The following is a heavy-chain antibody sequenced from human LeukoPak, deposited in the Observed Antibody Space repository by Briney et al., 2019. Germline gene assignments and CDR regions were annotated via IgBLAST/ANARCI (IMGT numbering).Heavy chain of an antibody. J-gene: IGHJ4*02. CDR2: IRYDGSNK. CDR3: AKAYYYDSSGYYGPFDY. CDR1: GFTFSSYG. V-gene: IGHV3-30*02. D-gene: IGHD3-22*01. Sequence: GGSLRLSRAASGFTFSSYGMHWVRQAPGKGLEWVAFIRYDGSNKYYADSVKGRFTISRDNSKNTLYLQMNSLRAEDTAVYYCAKAYYYDSSGYYGPFDYWGQGTLVTVSS.